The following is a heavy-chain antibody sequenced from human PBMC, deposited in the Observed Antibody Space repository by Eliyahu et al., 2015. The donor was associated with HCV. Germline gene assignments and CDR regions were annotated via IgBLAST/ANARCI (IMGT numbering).Heavy chain of an antibody. Sequence: DVQLMESGGGLVQPGGXLRLSCAAXGLTFSTYNMNWVRQAPGRGLEWISNISSSSSLIYYVDSVKGRFTISRDNAKKSLYLQMNSLRTEDTAIYYCVRSLTENSGAFDFWGQGTKVTVSS. CDR2: ISSSSSLI. J-gene: IGHJ3*01. CDR3: VRSLTENSGAFDF. V-gene: IGHV3-48*01. D-gene: IGHD7-27*01. CDR1: GLTFSTYN.